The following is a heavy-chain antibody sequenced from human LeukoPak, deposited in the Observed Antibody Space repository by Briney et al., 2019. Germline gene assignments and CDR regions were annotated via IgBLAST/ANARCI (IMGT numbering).Heavy chain of an antibody. Sequence: GGSLRLSCAASGFTFSRYGMHWVRQAPGKGLEWVAVISYDENNKYYVDSVKGRFTISRDNSKNTLHLQMSSLRAEDTAVYFCAKDQMVTNSYYYYALDVWGQGTTVTVSS. CDR3: AKDQMVTNSYYYYALDV. CDR1: GFTFSRYG. J-gene: IGHJ6*02. D-gene: IGHD2-21*02. V-gene: IGHV3-30*18. CDR2: ISYDENNK.